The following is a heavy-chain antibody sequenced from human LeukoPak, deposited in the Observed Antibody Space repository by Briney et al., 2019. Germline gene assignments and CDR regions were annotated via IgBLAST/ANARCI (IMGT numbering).Heavy chain of an antibody. J-gene: IGHJ5*02. CDR3: AREGCSGGSCYHNWFDP. D-gene: IGHD2-15*01. V-gene: IGHV3-7*01. CDR1: GFTFSSYW. Sequence: GGSLSLSCAASGFTFSSYWMSWVRQAPGKGLEWVANINQDGSEKYYVDSVKGRFTISRDNAKNSLYLQMNSLRAEDTAVYYCAREGCSGGSCYHNWFDPWGQGTLVTVSS. CDR2: INQDGSEK.